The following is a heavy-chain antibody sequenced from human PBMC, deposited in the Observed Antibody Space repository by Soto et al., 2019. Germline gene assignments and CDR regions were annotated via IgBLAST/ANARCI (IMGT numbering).Heavy chain of an antibody. Sequence: QVQLVQSGAEVKKPGASVKVSCKASGYTFTSYYMHWVRQAPGQGLEWMGIINPSGGSTSYAQKFQGRVTMTRDTSTSTVYMELSSLRSEDTAVYYCARHRWITYYYYGMDVWGQGTTVTVSS. CDR1: GYTFTSYY. V-gene: IGHV1-46*01. D-gene: IGHD3-10*01. CDR2: INPSGGST. CDR3: ARHRWITYYYYGMDV. J-gene: IGHJ6*02.